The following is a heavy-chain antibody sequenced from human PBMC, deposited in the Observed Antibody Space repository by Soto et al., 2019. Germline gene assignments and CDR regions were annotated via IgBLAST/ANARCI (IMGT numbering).Heavy chain of an antibody. D-gene: IGHD6-19*01. V-gene: IGHV3-30-3*01. CDR3: ARALKAGTNYYFDY. CDR2: ISYDGSNK. J-gene: IGHJ4*02. Sequence: QVQLVESGGGVVQPGRSLRLSCAASGFTFSSYAMHWVRQAPGKGLEWVACISYDGSNKYYADSVKGRFTISRDNSKNTLYLQMNSLRAEDTAVYYCARALKAGTNYYFDYWGQGTLVTVSS. CDR1: GFTFSSYA.